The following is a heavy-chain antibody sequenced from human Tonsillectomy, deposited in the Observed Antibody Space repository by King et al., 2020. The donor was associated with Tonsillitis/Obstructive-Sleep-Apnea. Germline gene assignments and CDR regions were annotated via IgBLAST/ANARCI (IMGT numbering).Heavy chain of an antibody. CDR3: ARDHPPYSSSWLYSSGWYYYYYYYWTS. D-gene: IGHD6-13*01. J-gene: IGHJ6*03. V-gene: IGHV3-48*03. CDR1: GFTFSSYE. Sequence: VQLVESGGGLVQPGGSLRLSCAASGFTFSSYEMNWVRQAPGKGLEWVSYISSSGSTIYYADSVKGRFTISRDNAKNSLYLQMNSLRAEDTAVYYCARDHPPYSSSWLYSSGWYYYYYYYWTSGAKGPRSPSP. CDR2: ISSSGSTI.